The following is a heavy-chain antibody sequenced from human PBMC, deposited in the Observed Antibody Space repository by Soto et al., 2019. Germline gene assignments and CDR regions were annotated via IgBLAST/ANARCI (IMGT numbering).Heavy chain of an antibody. Sequence: QVQLVQSGAEVKKPGASVKVSCKASGYTFTSYGISWVRQAPGQGLEWMGWISAYNGNTNYAQKLQGRVTMTPDTYTGIAYMELRSLRSADTAVYYCARGVIRYFGGNQARGGWFDPWGQGTLVTVSS. CDR3: ARGVIRYFGGNQARGGWFDP. CDR1: GYTFTSYG. J-gene: IGHJ5*02. CDR2: ISAYNGNT. V-gene: IGHV1-18*01. D-gene: IGHD3-9*01.